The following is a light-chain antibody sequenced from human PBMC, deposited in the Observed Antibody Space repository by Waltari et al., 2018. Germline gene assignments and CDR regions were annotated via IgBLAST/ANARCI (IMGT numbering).Light chain of an antibody. Sequence: QSALTQPPSVSGSPGQTITIPCTRTRSDLRIFNLVPWYQQHTVKAPNLMIFDVTARPSGVSFRFSGSKSGNTASLTISGLQADDEADYYCSSYTSSSTPLFGGGTRVTVL. CDR3: SSYTSSSTPL. V-gene: IGLV2-14*02. CDR1: RSDLRIFNL. J-gene: IGLJ2*01. CDR2: DVT.